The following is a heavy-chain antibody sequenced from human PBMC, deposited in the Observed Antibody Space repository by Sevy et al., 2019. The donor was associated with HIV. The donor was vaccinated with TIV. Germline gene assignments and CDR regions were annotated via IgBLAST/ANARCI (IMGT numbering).Heavy chain of an antibody. Sequence: SGPTLVNPTQTLTLTCTFSGFSLSTNGVGVGWIRQPPGKALEWLAFDHWNDDKRYSPSLKSRLTIAKDTSKNQVVLTMTNMDPSDTGTYFCARTTFLVRTGGVKALFDYWGQGTLVTVSS. CDR1: GFSLSTNGVG. V-gene: IGHV2-5*01. J-gene: IGHJ4*02. CDR3: ARTTFLVRTGGVKALFDY. CDR2: DHWNDDK. D-gene: IGHD2-2*01.